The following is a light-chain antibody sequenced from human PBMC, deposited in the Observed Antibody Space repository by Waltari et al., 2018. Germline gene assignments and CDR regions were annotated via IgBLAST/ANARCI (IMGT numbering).Light chain of an antibody. V-gene: IGLV1-40*01. J-gene: IGLJ3*02. CDR2: GNK. CDR1: SSNIGAGYD. CDR3: QSFDSSLRTSV. Sequence: QSVLTQPPSVSGAPGQRVTLSCTGSSSNIGAGYDVHWYQQIPGTAPKLLIYGNKNRPSGVPDRCSGSQSGTSASLAITGLQAEDEADYYCQSFDSSLRTSVFGGGSRLTVL.